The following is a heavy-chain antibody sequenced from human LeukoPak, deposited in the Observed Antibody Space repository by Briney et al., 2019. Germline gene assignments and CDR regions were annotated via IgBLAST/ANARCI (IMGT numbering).Heavy chain of an antibody. Sequence: PSQTLSLTCTVSGGSITNLDYYWTWIRQPAGKRLEWIGRIYTSGGTNYNPSLKSRVTMSVDRSKNEISLHLASLTAADTALYYCAGRGSSSGSFDIWGPGTFVTVSS. CDR2: IYTSGGT. CDR1: GGSITNLDYY. V-gene: IGHV4-61*02. D-gene: IGHD3-10*01. CDR3: AGRGSSSGSFDI. J-gene: IGHJ3*02.